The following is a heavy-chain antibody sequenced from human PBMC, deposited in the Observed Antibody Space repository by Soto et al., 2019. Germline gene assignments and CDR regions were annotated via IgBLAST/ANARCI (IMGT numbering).Heavy chain of an antibody. V-gene: IGHV1-18*01. Sequence: ASVKVSCKASGNTFASHGFSWVRQAPGQGLEWMGWISGFNGQTNYALKFQGRVTLTTDTSTSTAYMELRSLRSDDTAVYFCARGDPRGVAVVLDYLGKGKLVIVSS. CDR1: GNTFASHG. J-gene: IGHJ4*02. CDR3: ARGDPRGVAVVLDY. D-gene: IGHD3-22*01. CDR2: ISGFNGQT.